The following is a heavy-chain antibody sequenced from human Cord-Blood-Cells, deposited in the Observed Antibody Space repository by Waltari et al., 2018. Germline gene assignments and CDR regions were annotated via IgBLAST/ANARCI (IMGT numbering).Heavy chain of an antibody. CDR1: GGSISSSSYY. J-gene: IGHJ5*02. D-gene: IGHD6-6*01. CDR2: IYYSGST. V-gene: IGHV4-39*01. CDR3: ASEYSSSSNWFDP. Sequence: QLQLQESGPGLVKPSETLSLTCTVSGGSISSSSYYWGWCRQPPGKGLEWIGSIYYSGSTYYNPSLKSRVTISVDTSKNQFSLKLSSVTAADTAVYYCASEYSSSSNWFDPWGQGTLVTVSS.